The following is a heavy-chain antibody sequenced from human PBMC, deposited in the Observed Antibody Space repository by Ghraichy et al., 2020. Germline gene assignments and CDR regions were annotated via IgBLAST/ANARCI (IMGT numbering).Heavy chain of an antibody. J-gene: IGHJ4*02. CDR1: GFTFSSYG. Sequence: GGSLRLSCAASGFTFSSYGMHWVRQAPGKGLEWVAFIRYDGSNKYYADSVKCRFTISRDNSKNTLYLQMNSLRAEDTAVYYCAKDQGIAVATLDYWGQGTLVTVSS. D-gene: IGHD6-19*01. CDR2: IRYDGSNK. CDR3: AKDQGIAVATLDY. V-gene: IGHV3-30*02.